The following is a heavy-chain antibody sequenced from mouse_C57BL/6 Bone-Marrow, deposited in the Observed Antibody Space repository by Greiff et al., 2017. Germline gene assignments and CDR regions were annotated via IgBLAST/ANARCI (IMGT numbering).Heavy chain of an antibody. CDR3: ARYSDGSSSVAY. V-gene: IGHV7-3*01. CDR2: IRNKANGYTT. Sequence: EVHLVESGGGLVQPGGSLSLSCAASGFTFTDYYMSWVRQPPGKALEWLGFIRNKANGYTTEYSASVKGRFTISRDNSQSILYLQMNALRAENSATEYGARYSDGSSSVAYWGQGTLVTVSA. D-gene: IGHD1-1*01. J-gene: IGHJ3*01. CDR1: GFTFTDYY.